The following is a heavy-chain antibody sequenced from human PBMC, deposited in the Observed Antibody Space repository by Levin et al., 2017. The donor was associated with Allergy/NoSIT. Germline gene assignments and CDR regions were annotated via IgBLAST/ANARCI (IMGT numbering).Heavy chain of an antibody. CDR1: GYTFTSYY. Sequence: GASVKVSCKASGYTFTSYYMHWVRQAPGQGLEWMGIINPSGGSTSYAQKFQGRVTMTRDTSTSTVYMELSSLRSEDTAVYYCAREYSSSRYYYYGMDVWGQGTTVTVSS. D-gene: IGHD6-6*01. CDR3: AREYSSSRYYYYGMDV. J-gene: IGHJ6*02. CDR2: INPSGGST. V-gene: IGHV1-46*01.